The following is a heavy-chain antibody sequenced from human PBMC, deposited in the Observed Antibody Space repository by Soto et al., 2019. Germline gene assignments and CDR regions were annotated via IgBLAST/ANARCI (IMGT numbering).Heavy chain of an antibody. J-gene: IGHJ4*02. CDR3: ARAGRDCSSTSCYAGPLDY. Sequence: PSETLSLTCTVSGDSIRSSSHYWAWNRQPPGKGLEWIGGFYYSGSPYYNPSLKSRVTMSVDTSKNQFSLKLGSVTAADTAVYYCARAGRDCSSTSCYAGPLDYWGQGTLVTVSS. D-gene: IGHD2-2*01. CDR1: GDSIRSSSHY. V-gene: IGHV4-39*07. CDR2: FYYSGSP.